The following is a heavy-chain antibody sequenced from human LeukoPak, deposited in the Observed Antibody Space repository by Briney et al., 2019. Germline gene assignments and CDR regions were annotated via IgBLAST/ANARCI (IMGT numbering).Heavy chain of an antibody. V-gene: IGHV4-59*01. CDR2: IYYSGST. CDR3: ARAFRADYLED. J-gene: IGHJ4*02. Sequence: SETLSLTCTVSGGSISSYYWSWIRQPPGKGPEWIGYIYYSGSTNYNPSLKSRVTISVDTSKNQFSLKLSSVTAADTAVYYCARAFRADYLEDWGQGTLVTVSS. CDR1: GGSISSYY. D-gene: IGHD4-11*01.